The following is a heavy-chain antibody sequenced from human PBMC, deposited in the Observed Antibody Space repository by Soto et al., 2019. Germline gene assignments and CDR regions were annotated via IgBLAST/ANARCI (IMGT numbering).Heavy chain of an antibody. CDR1: GGSISSGDYY. Sequence: SETLSLTCTVSGGSISSGDYYWSWIRQPPGKGLEWIGYIYYSGSTYYNPSLKSRVTISIDTSENQFSLKVNSVTAADTAVYYCARVGHISSWNPNWFDPWGQGTLVTVSS. D-gene: IGHD6-13*01. CDR3: ARVGHISSWNPNWFDP. V-gene: IGHV4-30-4*01. J-gene: IGHJ5*02. CDR2: IYYSGST.